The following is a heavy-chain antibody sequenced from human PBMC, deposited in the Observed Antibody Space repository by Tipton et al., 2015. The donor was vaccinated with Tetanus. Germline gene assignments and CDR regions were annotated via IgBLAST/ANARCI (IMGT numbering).Heavy chain of an antibody. J-gene: IGHJ6*02. CDR3: ARDHGITWGGMGYYYGMDV. Sequence: TLSLTCSVSGASLRSGDYNWSWIRQPPGKGLEWLAYISDSGLTNSNYFLKSRITMTRDTSRNQFSLRLSSVTAADTAVYYCARDHGITWGGMGYYYGMDVWGQGTTVTVSS. V-gene: IGHV4-61*08. D-gene: IGHD3-16*01. CDR1: GASLRSGDYN. CDR2: ISDSGLT.